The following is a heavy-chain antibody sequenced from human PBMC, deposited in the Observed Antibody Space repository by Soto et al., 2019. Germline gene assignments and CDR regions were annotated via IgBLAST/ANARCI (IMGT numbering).Heavy chain of an antibody. V-gene: IGHV3-30*18. D-gene: IGHD6-13*01. Sequence: QVQLVESGGGVVQPGRSLRLSCAASGLTFSSYGMHWVRQAPGKGLEWVAVISYDGSHKYYADSVKGRFTISRDNSKNTLYLQMNSLRAEDTAVYYCAKDLSSSWYGTHDYYYCMDVWGQGTTVTVSS. CDR2: ISYDGSHK. J-gene: IGHJ6*02. CDR3: AKDLSSSWYGTHDYYYCMDV. CDR1: GLTFSSYG.